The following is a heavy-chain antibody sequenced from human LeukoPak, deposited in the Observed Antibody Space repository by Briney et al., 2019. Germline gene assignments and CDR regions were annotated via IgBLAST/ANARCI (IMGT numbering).Heavy chain of an antibody. CDR2: ISSSSSII. D-gene: IGHD6-13*01. J-gene: IGHJ4*02. CDR1: GFTFSSYS. Sequence: PGGSLRLSCAASGFTFSSYSFNWVRQAPGKGLEWVSYISSSSSIIYYADSVKGRFTISRDNAKNSLYLQMNSLRAEDTAVCYCAKARKVYSSSWSIDYWGQGTLVTVSS. CDR3: AKARKVYSSSWSIDY. V-gene: IGHV3-48*01.